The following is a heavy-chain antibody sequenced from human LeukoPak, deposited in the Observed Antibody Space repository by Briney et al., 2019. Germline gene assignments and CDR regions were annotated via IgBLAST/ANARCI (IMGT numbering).Heavy chain of an antibody. J-gene: IGHJ4*02. CDR2: IYSGGST. D-gene: IGHD6-19*01. V-gene: IGHV3-66*04. CDR3: ARPTAELNASTRTYSSGWYPIDY. Sequence: GGSLRLSCAASGFTVSSNYMSWVRQAPGKGLEWVSVIYSGGSTYYADSVKGRFTIYRDNSKNTLYLQMNSLRAEDTAVYYCARPTAELNASTRTYSSGWYPIDYWGQGTLVTVSS. CDR1: GFTVSSNY.